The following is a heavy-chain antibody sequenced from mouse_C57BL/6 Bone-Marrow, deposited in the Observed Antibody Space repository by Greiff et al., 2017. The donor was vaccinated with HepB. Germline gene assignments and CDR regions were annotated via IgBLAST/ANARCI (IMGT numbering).Heavy chain of an antibody. CDR1: GFNIKDYY. D-gene: IGHD1-1*01. CDR2: IDPEDGET. CDR3: AFTVVAAYYFGY. J-gene: IGHJ2*01. V-gene: IGHV14-2*01. Sequence: EVKLQESGAELVKPGASVKLSCTASGFNIKDYYMHWVKQRTEQGLEWIGRIDPEDGETKYAQKFQGKATITADKSSNTAYLQLSSLTSEDTAVYYCAFTVVAAYYFGYWGQGTTPTVSS.